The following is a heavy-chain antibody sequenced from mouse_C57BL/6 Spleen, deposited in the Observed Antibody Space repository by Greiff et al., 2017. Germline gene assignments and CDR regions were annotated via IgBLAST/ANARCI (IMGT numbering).Heavy chain of an antibody. Sequence: VQLQQSGAELVRPGSSVKLSCKASGYTFTSYWMHWVKQRPIQGLEWIGNIDPSDSETHYNQKFKDKATLTVDKSSSTAYMQLSSLTSEDSAVYYCARAGDWDDAWFAYWGQGTLVTVSA. V-gene: IGHV1-52*01. D-gene: IGHD4-1*01. J-gene: IGHJ3*01. CDR3: ARAGDWDDAWFAY. CDR1: GYTFTSYW. CDR2: IDPSDSET.